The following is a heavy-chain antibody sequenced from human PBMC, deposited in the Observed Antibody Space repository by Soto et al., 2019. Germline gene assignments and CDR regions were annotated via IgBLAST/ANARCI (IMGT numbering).Heavy chain of an antibody. D-gene: IGHD3-10*01. CDR3: AISLVRGIIQEYHYGVDV. J-gene: IGHJ6*02. Sequence: PGGSLRLSCAVSGFPFSAYWMCWARQAPGKGLEWVANIKPDGTEGFYVDSVRGRFAISRDNAKNSLYLQMNSLRAEDTAVYYCAISLVRGIIQEYHYGVDVWGQGTTVTVSS. CDR2: IKPDGTEG. V-gene: IGHV3-7*01. CDR1: GFPFSAYW.